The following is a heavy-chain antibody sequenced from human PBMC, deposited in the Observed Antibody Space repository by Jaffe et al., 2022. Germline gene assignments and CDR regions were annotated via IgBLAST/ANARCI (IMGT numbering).Heavy chain of an antibody. J-gene: IGHJ4*02. CDR1: GFTVSSNY. CDR3: ARDPSWYDIHRPLADRGY. Sequence: EVQLVESGGGLVQPGGSLRLSCAASGFTVSSNYMSWVRQAPGKGLEWVSVIYSGGSTYYADSVKGRFTISRDNSKNTLYLQMNSLRAEDTAVYYCARDPSWYDIHRPLADRGYWGQGTLVTVSS. D-gene: IGHD3-9*01. CDR2: IYSGGST. V-gene: IGHV3-66*02.